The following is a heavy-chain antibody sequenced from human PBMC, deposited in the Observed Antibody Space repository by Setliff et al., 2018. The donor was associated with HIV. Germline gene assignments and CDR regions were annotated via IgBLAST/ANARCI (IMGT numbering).Heavy chain of an antibody. D-gene: IGHD5-12*01. CDR1: GGSISSSSYY. CDR3: ATLKMATIYRDFDY. Sequence: SETLSLTCTVSGGSISSSSYYWGWIRQPPGKGLEWIGSIYYSGSAYYSPSLKSRVTISVDTSKNQFSLKLSSVTAADTAVYYCATLKMATIYRDFDYWGQGTLVTVSS. CDR2: IYYSGSA. V-gene: IGHV4-39*01. J-gene: IGHJ4*02.